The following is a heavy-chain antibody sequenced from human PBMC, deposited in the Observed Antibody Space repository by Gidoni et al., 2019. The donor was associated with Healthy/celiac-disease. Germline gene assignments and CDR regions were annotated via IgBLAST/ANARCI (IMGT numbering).Heavy chain of an antibody. CDR2: INHSGST. CDR1: GGSFSGYY. V-gene: IGHV4-34*01. J-gene: IGHJ5*02. Sequence: QVQLQQWGAGLLKPPETLSLTCAVYGGSFSGYYRSWIRQPPGKGMGWIEEINHSGSTNYNPSLKSRVTISVNTSKNQFSLKLSSVTAADAAVYYCARSPCSSIPWGQRTLVTVSS. CDR3: ARSPCSSIP. D-gene: IGHD6-13*01.